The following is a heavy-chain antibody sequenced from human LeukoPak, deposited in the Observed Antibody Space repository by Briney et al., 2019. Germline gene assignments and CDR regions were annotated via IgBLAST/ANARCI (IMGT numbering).Heavy chain of an antibody. V-gene: IGHV1-3*04. D-gene: IGHD1-26*01. J-gene: IGHJ5*02. CDR1: GYIFNHHG. CDR3: ARDHRYSGRHYMAS. CDR2: INTDNGDT. Sequence: GASVKVSCKASGYIFNHHGIHWVRQAPGHGLEWMGWINTDNGDTKYSEKLQDRVTITRDISASTAYMELISLQFEDTAVYTCARDHRYSGRHYMASWGQGTLVTVSS.